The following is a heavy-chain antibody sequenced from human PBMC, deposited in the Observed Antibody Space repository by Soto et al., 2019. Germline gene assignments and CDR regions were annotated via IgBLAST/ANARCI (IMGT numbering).Heavy chain of an antibody. J-gene: IGHJ4*02. CDR2: ISYDGSNK. CDR1: GFTFSSYG. V-gene: IGHV3-30*18. Sequence: QVQLVESGGGVVQPGRSLRLSCAASGFTFSSYGMHWVRQAPGKGLEWVAVISYDGSNKYYADSVKGRFTISRDNSKNTLYLQMNSLRAEDKAVYYCAKDGRGGTFDYWGQGTLVTVSS. D-gene: IGHD3-16*01. CDR3: AKDGRGGTFDY.